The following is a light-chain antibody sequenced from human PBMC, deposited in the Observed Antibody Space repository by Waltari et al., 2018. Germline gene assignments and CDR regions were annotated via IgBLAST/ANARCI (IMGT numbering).Light chain of an antibody. CDR2: GAS. Sequence: EIVMTQSPVTLSVSPGERAARSCRSSQSVRTNLAWYQQRPGQTPRLLIYGASTRAAEIPARFSGSGSGTEFTLTISSLQSEDFAVYYCQQYNDWPYTFGQGTKLEI. J-gene: IGKJ2*01. CDR1: QSVRTN. V-gene: IGKV3-15*01. CDR3: QQYNDWPYT.